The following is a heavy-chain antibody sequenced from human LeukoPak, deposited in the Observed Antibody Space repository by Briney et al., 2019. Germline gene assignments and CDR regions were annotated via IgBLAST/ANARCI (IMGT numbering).Heavy chain of an antibody. CDR1: GGTFSSYA. D-gene: IGHD2-21*02. CDR3: ARRVNCGGDCYGDHFDY. J-gene: IGHJ4*02. CDR2: IIPIFGTA. V-gene: IGHV1-69*05. Sequence: SVTVSCKASGGTFSSYAISWVRQAPGQGLEWMGGIIPIFGTANYAQKFQGRVTITTDESTSTAYMELSSLRSEDTAVYYCARRVNCGGDCYGDHFDYWGQGTLVTVSS.